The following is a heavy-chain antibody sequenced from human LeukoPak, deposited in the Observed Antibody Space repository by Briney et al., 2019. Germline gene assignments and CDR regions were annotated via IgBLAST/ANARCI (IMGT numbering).Heavy chain of an antibody. CDR2: ISSSGSIT. CDR3: ASTRSTSDWYTRGFEY. D-gene: IGHD6-19*01. Sequence: PGGSLRLPCADSGFSFSSYEMNWVRQAPAKGLEWISYISSSGSITFYADSEKGRFTISRDNARNSLYLQMNSLRAEDTAVYYCASTRSTSDWYTRGFEYWGQGTLVTVSS. V-gene: IGHV3-48*03. CDR1: GFSFSSYE. J-gene: IGHJ4*02.